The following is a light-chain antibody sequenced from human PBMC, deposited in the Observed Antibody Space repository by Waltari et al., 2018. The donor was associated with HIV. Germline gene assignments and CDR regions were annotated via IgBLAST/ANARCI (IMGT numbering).Light chain of an antibody. V-gene: IGLV4-69*01. CDR2: LTSGGSQ. CDR3: QTWGMGIKV. J-gene: IGLJ2*01. CDR1: SGHSTYA. Sequence: QIVLTQSPSASASLGASVKLTCTLSSGHSTYAIAWLQRQPEKAPRFLMKLTSGGSQKKGDGIPDRFSGSCSVAWRYLTLSGLQSGAGADYYCQTWGMGIKVFGGGTKLTVL.